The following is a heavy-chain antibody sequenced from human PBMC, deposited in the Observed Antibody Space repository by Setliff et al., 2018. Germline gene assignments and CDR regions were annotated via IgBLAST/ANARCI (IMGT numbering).Heavy chain of an antibody. CDR1: GDSISDAS. CDR2: VFYNGAA. Sequence: SETLSLTCTVSGDSISDASIMAWIRQPPGKGLEFIGYVFYNGAAKCNPSLKSRVTISVDTPKNQFSLELTSVTAADAAVYYCARGRNIAARLFDSWGQGTRVTVSS. D-gene: IGHD6-6*01. V-gene: IGHV4-59*12. CDR3: ARGRNIAARLFDS. J-gene: IGHJ4*02.